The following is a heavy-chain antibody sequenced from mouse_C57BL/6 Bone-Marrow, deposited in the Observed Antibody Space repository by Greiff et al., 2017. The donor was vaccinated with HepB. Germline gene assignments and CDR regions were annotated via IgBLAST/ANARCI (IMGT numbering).Heavy chain of an antibody. J-gene: IGHJ4*01. CDR3: ARLRRLGNAMDY. CDR2: IHPNSGST. CDR1: GYTFTSYW. V-gene: IGHV1-64*01. Sequence: QVQLQQPGAELVKPGASVKLSCKASGYTFTSYWMHWVKQRPGQGLEWIGMIHPNSGSTNYNEKFKSKATLTVDKSSSTAYMQLSSLTSEDSAVYYCARLRRLGNAMDYWGQGTSVTVSS. D-gene: IGHD1-1*01.